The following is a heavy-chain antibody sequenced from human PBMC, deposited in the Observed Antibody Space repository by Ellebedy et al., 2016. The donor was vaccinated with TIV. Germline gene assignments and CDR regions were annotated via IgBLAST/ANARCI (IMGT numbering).Heavy chain of an antibody. J-gene: IGHJ4*02. CDR1: GDTFTKFW. CDR2: IYPSDSDT. Sequence: GESLKISXSVSGDTFTKFWVGWVRQLPGKGLEWMGIIYPSDSDTRLNPSLRGRVSITADNSINSAYLQWSSLEASDSGMHYCARGSGWPHIIDYWGQGTRVTVSS. CDR3: ARGSGWPHIIDY. V-gene: IGHV5-51*01. D-gene: IGHD6-19*01.